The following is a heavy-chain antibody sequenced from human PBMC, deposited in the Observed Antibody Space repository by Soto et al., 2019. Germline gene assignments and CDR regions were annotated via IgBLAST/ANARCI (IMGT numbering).Heavy chain of an antibody. V-gene: IGHV3-7*05. D-gene: IGHD6-13*01. CDR1: GFSFGSSW. CDR3: ARDVSPGSSSLYLDAFDI. J-gene: IGHJ3*02. Sequence: EVQLVESGGGLVQPGGSLRLSCAASGFSFGSSWMTWVRQAPGQGLEWVANIKKDGSQISYLDSVRGRLTISRDNAKTSLYLQMNSLRAEDTALYYCARDVSPGSSSLYLDAFDIWGQGTIVTVSS. CDR2: IKKDGSQI.